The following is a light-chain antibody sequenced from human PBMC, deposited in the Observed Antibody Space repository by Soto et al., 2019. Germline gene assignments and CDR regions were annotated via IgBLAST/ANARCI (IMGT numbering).Light chain of an antibody. CDR1: QTVANTY. CDR2: DAS. CDR3: QQYGRSPGLLT. Sequence: EIVLTQSPGTLSLSPGERVTLSCRASQTVANTYLAWYQQKPGQAPRLLIYDASTMATGIPDRFSGSGSGTDFTLTISKLESEDFAVYYCQQYGRSPGLLTFGPGTQVDIK. V-gene: IGKV3-20*01. J-gene: IGKJ3*01.